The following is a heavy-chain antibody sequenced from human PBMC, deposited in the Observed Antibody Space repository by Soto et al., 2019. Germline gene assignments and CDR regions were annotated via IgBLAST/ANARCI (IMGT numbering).Heavy chain of an antibody. CDR3: AKNEGYSGFRMYYFDY. V-gene: IGHV3-23*01. CDR1: GFTFSSYA. CDR2: ISGSGGST. Sequence: GGSLRLSCAASGFTFSSYAMSWVRQAPGKGLEWVSAISGSGGSTYYADSVKGRFTISRDNSKNTLYLQMNSLRAEDTAVYYCAKNEGYSGFRMYYFDYWGQGTLVTVSS. J-gene: IGHJ4*02. D-gene: IGHD5-12*01.